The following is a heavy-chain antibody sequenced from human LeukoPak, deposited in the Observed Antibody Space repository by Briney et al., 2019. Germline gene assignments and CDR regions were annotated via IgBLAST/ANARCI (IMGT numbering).Heavy chain of an antibody. CDR2: MNPVSGDT. CDR3: ARGVSAGVDY. V-gene: IGHV1-8*01. CDR1: GYTFTNFD. J-gene: IGHJ4*02. Sequence: ASVKVSCKTSGYTFTNFDINWVRQATGQGLEWMGWMNPVSGDTGYAQKFQGRVTMTRDTSISTTYMELSSLRSEDMAVYYCARGVSAGVDYWGQGTLVTVPS. D-gene: IGHD6-13*01.